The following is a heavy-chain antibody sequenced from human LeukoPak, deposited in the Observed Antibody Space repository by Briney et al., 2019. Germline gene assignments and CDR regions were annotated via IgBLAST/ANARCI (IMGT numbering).Heavy chain of an antibody. J-gene: IGHJ3*02. CDR2: ISSSSSYI. D-gene: IGHD4-11*01. CDR1: GFTFGSYS. CDR3: ARGYTNYGYVFDI. Sequence: PGGSLRLSCAGSGFTFGSYSMNCVRQAPGKGLEWVSSISSSSSYIYYADSVKGRFTISRDNARNSLYLQMNNLRVEDTAVYYCARGYTNYGYVFDIWGQGTMVTVSS. V-gene: IGHV3-21*04.